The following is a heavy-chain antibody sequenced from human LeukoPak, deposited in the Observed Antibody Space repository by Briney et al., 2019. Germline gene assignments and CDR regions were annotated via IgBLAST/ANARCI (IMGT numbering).Heavy chain of an antibody. Sequence: ASVKVSCKASGYTFTRYYIYWVRQAPGQGLEWMGIINPSGGSTSYAQKFQGRVTMTRDTSTSTVYMELSSLGSEDTAVYYCARDQEVAATMEVNYFDYWGQGTLVTVSS. CDR3: ARDQEVAATMEVNYFDY. CDR1: GYTFTRYY. J-gene: IGHJ4*02. V-gene: IGHV1-46*01. CDR2: INPSGGST. D-gene: IGHD1-26*01.